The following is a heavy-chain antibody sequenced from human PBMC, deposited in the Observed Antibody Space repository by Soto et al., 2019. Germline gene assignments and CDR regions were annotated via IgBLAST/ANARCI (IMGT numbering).Heavy chain of an antibody. D-gene: IGHD2-15*01. CDR3: ARGGSWGPDF. J-gene: IGHJ4*02. Sequence: EVQVVESGGDLVQPGGSLRLSCVVSGFTFSDFWMSWVRQAPGKGLDWVANIKHDGSGTYYVGSVEGRFTISRDNTKDSLYLQMNSLRAEDTAVYYCARGGSWGPDFWGQGTLVTVSS. CDR2: IKHDGSGT. V-gene: IGHV3-7*01. CDR1: GFTFSDFW.